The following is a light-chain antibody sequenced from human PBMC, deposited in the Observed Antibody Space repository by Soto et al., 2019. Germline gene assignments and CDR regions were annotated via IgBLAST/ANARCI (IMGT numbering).Light chain of an antibody. CDR2: EVS. V-gene: IGLV1-44*01. CDR1: SSNIGSNT. J-gene: IGLJ2*01. Sequence: QSVLTQPPSASGTPGQRVTISCTGSSSNIGSNTVNWYQELPGTAPKLMIYEVSKRPSGVPDRFSGSKSGNTASLTVSGLQAEDEADYYCSSYAGSNIPVVFGGGTKVTVL. CDR3: SSYAGSNIPVV.